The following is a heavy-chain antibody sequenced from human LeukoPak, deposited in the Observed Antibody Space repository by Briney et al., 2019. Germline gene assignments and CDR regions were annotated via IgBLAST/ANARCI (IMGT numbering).Heavy chain of an antibody. CDR2: IIPILGIT. D-gene: IGHD2-15*01. CDR1: GGTFSSYA. V-gene: IGHV1-69*04. Sequence: GASVKVSCKASGGTFSSYAINWVRQAPGQGLEWMGRIIPILGITNYAQKFQGRVTITADKSTSTAYMELSSLRSEDTAVYYCARESRYCSGGSCYLGYWGQGTLVTVSS. J-gene: IGHJ4*02. CDR3: ARESRYCSGGSCYLGY.